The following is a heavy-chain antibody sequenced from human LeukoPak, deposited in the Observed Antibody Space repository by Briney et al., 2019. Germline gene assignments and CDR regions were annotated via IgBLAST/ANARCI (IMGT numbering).Heavy chain of an antibody. CDR1: GFTFSSYG. CDR3: ARDATRGGDFDY. CDR2: ISYDGSNK. Sequence: GGSLRLSCAASGFTFSSYGMHWVRQAPGKGLEWVAVISYDGSNKYYADSVKGRFTISRDNSKNTLYLQMNSLRAEDTAVYYCARDATRGGDFDYWGQGTVVTVSS. D-gene: IGHD3-16*01. J-gene: IGHJ4*02. V-gene: IGHV3-30*03.